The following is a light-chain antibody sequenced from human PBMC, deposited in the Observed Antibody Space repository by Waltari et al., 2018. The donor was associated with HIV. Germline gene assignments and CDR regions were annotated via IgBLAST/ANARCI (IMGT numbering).Light chain of an antibody. Sequence: QTVVTQEPSFSVSPGGTVTLTCGLRSDSVSTTHYASWYRQTPGQAPRTLIYSTNVRSSGVPARFSGSILGNKAALTITGAQADDECHYYCVLYMGGAWVFGGGTKLTVL. CDR2: STN. CDR3: VLYMGGAWV. V-gene: IGLV8-61*01. CDR1: SDSVSTTHY. J-gene: IGLJ3*02.